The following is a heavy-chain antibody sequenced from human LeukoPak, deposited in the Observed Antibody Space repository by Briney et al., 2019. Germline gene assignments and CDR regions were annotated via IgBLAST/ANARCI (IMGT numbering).Heavy chain of an antibody. CDR3: AGPTGVRDYGDYSWNNNDY. D-gene: IGHD4-17*01. V-gene: IGHV3-7*01. CDR2: INQNGSEK. CDR1: GFTLSNYW. Sequence: GGSLRLSCAASGFTLSNYWMSWVRQAPGKGLEWVANINQNGSEKFYVDSVKGRFIISRDNAKNSLYLQMSGLRADDTAVYYCAGPTGVRDYGDYSWNNNDYWGQGTLVTVSS. J-gene: IGHJ4*02.